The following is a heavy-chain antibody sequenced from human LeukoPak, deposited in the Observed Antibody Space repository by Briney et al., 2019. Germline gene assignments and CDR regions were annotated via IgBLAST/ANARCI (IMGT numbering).Heavy chain of an antibody. Sequence: GASVKVSCKASGYTFTSYGISWVRQAPGQGLEWMGWISAYNGNTNYAQKLQGRVTMTTDTSTSTAYMELRSLRSEDTAVYYCARDPSRRDGYREGWYFDLWGRGTLVTVSS. CDR3: ARDPSRRDGYREGWYFDL. CDR1: GYTFTSYG. V-gene: IGHV1-18*01. J-gene: IGHJ2*01. D-gene: IGHD5-24*01. CDR2: ISAYNGNT.